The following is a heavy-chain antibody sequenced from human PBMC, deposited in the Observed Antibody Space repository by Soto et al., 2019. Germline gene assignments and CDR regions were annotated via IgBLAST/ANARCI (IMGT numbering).Heavy chain of an antibody. CDR3: ARTGYGDHFDY. CDR1: GGSFSGYY. V-gene: IGHV4-34*01. D-gene: IGHD5-18*01. J-gene: IGHJ4*02. Sequence: SEMLSLTCAVYGGSFSGYYWSWIRQPPGKGLEWIGEINHSGSTNYNPSLKSRVTISVDTSKNQFSLKLTSVTAADTAIYYCARTGYGDHFDYWGRGTLVTVSS. CDR2: INHSGST.